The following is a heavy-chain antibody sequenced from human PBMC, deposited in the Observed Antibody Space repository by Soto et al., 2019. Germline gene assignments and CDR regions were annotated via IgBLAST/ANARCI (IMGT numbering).Heavy chain of an antibody. CDR1: GGSISSYY. V-gene: IGHV4-59*01. J-gene: IGHJ5*02. Sequence: SETLSLTCTVSGGSISSYYWSWIRQPPGKGLEWIGYIYYSGSTNYNPSLKSRVTISVDTSRNQFSLKLSSVTAADTAVYYCARVDYDFWSGYPNWFDPWGQGTLVTVSS. CDR3: ARVDYDFWSGYPNWFDP. D-gene: IGHD3-3*01. CDR2: IYYSGST.